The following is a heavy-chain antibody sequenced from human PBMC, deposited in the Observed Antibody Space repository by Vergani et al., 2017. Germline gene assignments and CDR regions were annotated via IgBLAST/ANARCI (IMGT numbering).Heavy chain of an antibody. CDR1: GGSISSYY. V-gene: IGHV4-4*07. Sequence: QVQLQESGPGLVKPSETLSLTCTVSGGSISSYYWSWIRQPAGKGLEWIGRIYTSGSTNYNPSLKSRVTMSVDTAKNQFSLKLSPVTAADTAVYYCARDDRVENENWFDPWGQGTLVTVSS. J-gene: IGHJ5*02. D-gene: IGHD1-14*01. CDR2: IYTSGST. CDR3: ARDDRVENENWFDP.